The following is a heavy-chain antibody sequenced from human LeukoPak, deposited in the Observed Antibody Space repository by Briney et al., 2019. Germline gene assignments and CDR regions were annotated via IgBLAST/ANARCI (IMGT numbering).Heavy chain of an antibody. Sequence: QPGGSLRLSCAASGFTFSSYGMDWVRQAPGKGLEGGSYISSGSGTIYYADSVKGRFTISRDNAKKSLYLQMNSLRDEDTAVYYCAPLGYCSGGSCSLDYWGQGTLVTVSS. CDR1: GFTFSSYG. D-gene: IGHD2-15*01. CDR3: APLGYCSGGSCSLDY. V-gene: IGHV3-48*02. CDR2: ISSGSGTI. J-gene: IGHJ4*02.